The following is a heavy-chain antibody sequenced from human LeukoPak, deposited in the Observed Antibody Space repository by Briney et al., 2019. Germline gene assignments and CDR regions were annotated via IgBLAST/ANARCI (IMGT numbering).Heavy chain of an antibody. V-gene: IGHV3-74*01. CDR1: GFTFSSYW. J-gene: IGHJ5*02. CDR2: IWMDGSTT. CDR3: ARSDWFDP. Sequence: PGGSLRLSCVGSGFTFSSYWMHWVRQAPGKGLVWVSRIWMDGSTTAYADSVKGRFTISRDNAKNTLYLQMNSLRAEDTAVYYCARSDWFDPWGQGTRVTVS.